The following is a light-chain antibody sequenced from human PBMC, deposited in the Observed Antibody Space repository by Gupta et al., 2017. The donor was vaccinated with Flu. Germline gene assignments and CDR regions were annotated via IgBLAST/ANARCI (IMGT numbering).Light chain of an antibody. V-gene: IGLV1-47*02. J-gene: IGLJ3*02. CDR2: SET. CDR3: QASENSPSGKV. CDR1: GATWGRKY. Sequence: MFTISGSGSGATWGRKYVYWYQQRPGKAPKMLIYSETKRPSGVPERFSGSKSGTTVSLTISGVQAEDEADYYCQASENSPSGKVFGGGTKLTVL.